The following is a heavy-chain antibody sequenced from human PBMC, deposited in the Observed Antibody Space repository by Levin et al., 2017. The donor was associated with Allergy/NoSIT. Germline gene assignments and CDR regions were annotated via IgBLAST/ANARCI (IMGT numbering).Heavy chain of an antibody. CDR2: ISGSAGTT. J-gene: IGHJ5*02. CDR1: GFTFSNYA. D-gene: IGHD5-18*01. Sequence: GGSLRLSCAASGFTFSNYAMSWVRQAPGKGLEWVSAISGSAGTTYYADSVKGRFTISRDNSKNTVSLQMNGLRAEDSAMYYCAKESGYSAGGFDPWGQGTLVTVSS. V-gene: IGHV3-23*01. CDR3: AKESGYSAGGFDP.